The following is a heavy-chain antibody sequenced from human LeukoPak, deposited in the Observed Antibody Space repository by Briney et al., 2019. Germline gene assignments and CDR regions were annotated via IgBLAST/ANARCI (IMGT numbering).Heavy chain of an antibody. CDR3: TRDSGTYNWFDP. Sequence: GGSLKLSCAASGFTFSGSAIHWVRQSSGKGLEWVGQIDKKDKGYATATAYAASVKGRFTISRDDSINTAYLQMKSLKTEGTALYYCTRDSGTYNWFDPWGQGTLVTVSS. CDR2: IDKKDKGYATAT. J-gene: IGHJ5*02. D-gene: IGHD1-26*01. V-gene: IGHV3-73*01. CDR1: GFTFSGSA.